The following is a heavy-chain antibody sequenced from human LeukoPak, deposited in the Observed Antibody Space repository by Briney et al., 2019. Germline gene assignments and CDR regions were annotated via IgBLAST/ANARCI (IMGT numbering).Heavy chain of an antibody. V-gene: IGHV3-23*01. CDR2: LSGSGGST. Sequence: GGSLRLSCAASGFTLSSYAMSWVRQAPGKGLEWVSALSGSGGSTYYADSVKGRFTISRDNSKNTLYLQMNGLRAEDTAVYYCAKEGYSSSSYFDYWGQGTLVTVSS. CDR3: AKEGYSSSSYFDY. D-gene: IGHD6-6*01. CDR1: GFTLSSYA. J-gene: IGHJ4*02.